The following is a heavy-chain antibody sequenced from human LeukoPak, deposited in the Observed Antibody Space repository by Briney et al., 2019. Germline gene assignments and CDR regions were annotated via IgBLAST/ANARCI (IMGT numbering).Heavy chain of an antibody. D-gene: IGHD4-17*01. CDR2: INPNGGGT. V-gene: IGHV1-2*02. CDR3: ARTGGLYGDYFDY. CDR1: GYTFTGYY. Sequence: ASVKVSCKASGYTFTGYYMHWVRQAPGQGLEWMGWINPNGGGTNYAQKFQGRVTTTRDTSISTAYMELSRLRSDDTAVYYCARTGGLYGDYFDYWGQGTLVTVSS. J-gene: IGHJ4*02.